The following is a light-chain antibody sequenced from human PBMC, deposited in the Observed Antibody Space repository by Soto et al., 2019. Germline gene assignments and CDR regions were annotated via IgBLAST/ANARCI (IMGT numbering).Light chain of an antibody. CDR1: QGISSY. CDR3: QRYYSYPYT. V-gene: IGKV1-8*01. CDR2: AAS. Sequence: AIRMTQSPSSFSASTGDRVTITCRASQGISSYLAWYQQKPGKAPKLLIYAASTLQSGVPSRFSGSGSGTDFTLTISCLQSEGFATYYCQRYYSYPYTVGQGTKVDIK. J-gene: IGKJ2*01.